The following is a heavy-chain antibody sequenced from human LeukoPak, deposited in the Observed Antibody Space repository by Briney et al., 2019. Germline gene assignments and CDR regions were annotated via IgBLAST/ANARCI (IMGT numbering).Heavy chain of an antibody. CDR2: FDPEDGET. CDR3: ATAPWGTMVRGVIIYHPLDY. Sequence: ASVKVSCKVSGYTLTELSMHWVRQAPGKGLEWMGGFDPEDGETIYAQKFQGRVTMTEDTSTDTAYMELSSLRSEDTAVYYCATAPWGTMVRGVIIYHPLDYWGQGTLVTVSS. J-gene: IGHJ4*02. V-gene: IGHV1-24*01. D-gene: IGHD3-10*01. CDR1: GYTLTELS.